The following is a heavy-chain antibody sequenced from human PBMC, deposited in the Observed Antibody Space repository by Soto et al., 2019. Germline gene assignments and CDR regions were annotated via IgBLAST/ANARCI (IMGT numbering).Heavy chain of an antibody. CDR1: GYSFTSYW. D-gene: IGHD3-3*01. CDR3: AREPYDFWSGSGMDV. V-gene: IGHV5-10-1*01. CDR2: IDPSDSYT. Sequence: PVESLKISCKGSGYSFTSYWISWVRQMPGKGLEWMGRIDPSDSYTNYSPSFQGHVTISADKSISTAYLQRSSLRSEDTAVYYCAREPYDFWSGSGMDVWGQGTTVTVSS. J-gene: IGHJ6*02.